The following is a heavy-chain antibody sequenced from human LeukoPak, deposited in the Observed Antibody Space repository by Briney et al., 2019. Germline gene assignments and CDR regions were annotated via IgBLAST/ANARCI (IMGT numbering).Heavy chain of an antibody. CDR2: ISYDGSNK. CDR1: GLTFSSYG. CDR3: AKDRPIDY. Sequence: GGSLRLSCAASGLTFSSYGMHWVRQAPGKGLEWVALISYDGSNKYYADPVRGRFTISRDNSKNTLYLQMNSLRAEDTAVYYCAKDRPIDYWGQGTLVTVSS. V-gene: IGHV3-30*18. J-gene: IGHJ4*02.